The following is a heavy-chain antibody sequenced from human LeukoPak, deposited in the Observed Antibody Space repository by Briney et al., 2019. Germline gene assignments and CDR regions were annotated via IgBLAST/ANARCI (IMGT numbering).Heavy chain of an antibody. CDR3: AKETGYYYYYGMDV. V-gene: IGHV3-23*01. Sequence: GGSLRLSCAASGFTFSSYAMSWVRQAPGKGLEWVSSISGSGGSTYYADSVKGRFTISRDNSKNTLYLQMNSLRAEDTAVYYCAKETGYYYYYGMDVWGQGTTVTVSS. CDR2: ISGSGGST. J-gene: IGHJ6*02. CDR1: GFTFSSYA.